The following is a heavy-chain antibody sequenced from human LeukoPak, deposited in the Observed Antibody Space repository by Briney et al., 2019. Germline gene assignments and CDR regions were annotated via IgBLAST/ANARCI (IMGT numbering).Heavy chain of an antibody. Sequence: SETLSLTCTVSGGSISSYYWSWVRQPPGKGLEWIGYIYYSGSTNYNPSLKSRVTISVDTSKNQFSLKLSSVTAADTAVYYCARPRFEMATILAFDIWGQGTMVTVSS. J-gene: IGHJ3*02. D-gene: IGHD5-24*01. V-gene: IGHV4-59*01. CDR3: ARPRFEMATILAFDI. CDR1: GGSISSYY. CDR2: IYYSGST.